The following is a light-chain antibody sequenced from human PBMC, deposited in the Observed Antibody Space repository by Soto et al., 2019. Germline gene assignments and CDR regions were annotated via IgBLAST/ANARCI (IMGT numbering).Light chain of an antibody. V-gene: IGKV1-5*01. Sequence: DIQMTQSPSTVSASVGDAVTITCRASQSISTWLAWYQQKPGKAPNLLIYDASTLESGGPSGFSGSGSGTEFTLTISSLQPDDSATYYCQQYDNLPITFGQGTRLEIK. CDR3: QQYDNLPIT. CDR1: QSISTW. CDR2: DAS. J-gene: IGKJ5*01.